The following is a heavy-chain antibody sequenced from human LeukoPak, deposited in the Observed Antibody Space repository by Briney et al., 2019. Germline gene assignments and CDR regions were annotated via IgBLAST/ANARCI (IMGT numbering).Heavy chain of an antibody. CDR3: ARQPQSGSFNWFDP. J-gene: IGHJ5*02. CDR1: GGSISSYY. D-gene: IGHD3-22*01. Sequence: SETLPLTCTVSGGSISSYYWSWIRQPPGKGLEWIGYIYYSGSTNYNPSLKSRVTISVDTSKNQFSLKLSSVTAADTAVYYCARQPQSGSFNWFDPWGQGTLVTVSS. CDR2: IYYSGST. V-gene: IGHV4-59*01.